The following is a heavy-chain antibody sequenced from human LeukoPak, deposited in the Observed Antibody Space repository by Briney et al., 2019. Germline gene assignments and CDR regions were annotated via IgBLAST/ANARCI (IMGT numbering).Heavy chain of an antibody. V-gene: IGHV4-34*01. CDR3: ARGVSRYSNN. CDR1: GGSFSGYY. CDR2: INHSGST. J-gene: IGHJ4*02. Sequence: SETLSLTCAVYGGSFSGYYWSWIRQPPGKGLEWIGEINHSGSTNYNPSLESRVTISVDTSKDQVSLKLSSVTAADTAVYYCARGVSRYSNNWGQGTLATVSS. D-gene: IGHD5-12*01.